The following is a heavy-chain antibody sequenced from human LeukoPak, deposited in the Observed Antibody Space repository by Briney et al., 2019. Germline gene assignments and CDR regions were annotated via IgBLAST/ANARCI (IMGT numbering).Heavy chain of an antibody. J-gene: IGHJ4*02. CDR3: ARDRGGYSYFDS. D-gene: IGHD5-12*01. V-gene: IGHV3-53*01. CDR1: GFTVRSNY. CDR2: IYSDGST. Sequence: PGGPLRLSCGASGFTVRSNYMSWVRHAPGKGLEWVSVIYSDGSTYYADSVKGRFTISRDNSKNTLYLQLNSLRAEDTAVYYCARDRGGYSYFDSWGQGTLVTVSS.